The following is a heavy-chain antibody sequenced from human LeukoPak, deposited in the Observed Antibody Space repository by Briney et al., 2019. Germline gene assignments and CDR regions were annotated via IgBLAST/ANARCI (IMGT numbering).Heavy chain of an antibody. CDR1: GYSFSTYA. CDR3: ATTSRTIGY. CDR2: ISGSGGST. V-gene: IGHV3-23*01. Sequence: PGGSLRLSCAASGYSFSTYAMSWVRQAPGKGLEGVSTISGSGGSTSYAESVKGRFTISRDNSKNTLYLQVNSLRVEDTAIYYCATTSRTIGYWGQGTMVTVSS. D-gene: IGHD1-14*01. J-gene: IGHJ4*02.